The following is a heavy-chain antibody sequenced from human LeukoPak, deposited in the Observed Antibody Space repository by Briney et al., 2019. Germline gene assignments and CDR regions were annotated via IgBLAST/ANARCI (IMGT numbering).Heavy chain of an antibody. Sequence: GASVKVSCKASGGTFSSYAISWVRQAPGQGLKWMGGIIPIFGTANYAQKFQGRVTITTDESTSTAYMELSSLRSEDTAVYYCARVKDHSYGFDYWGQGTLVTVSS. CDR3: ARVKDHSYGFDY. CDR1: GGTFSSYA. CDR2: IIPIFGTA. J-gene: IGHJ4*02. D-gene: IGHD5-18*01. V-gene: IGHV1-69*05.